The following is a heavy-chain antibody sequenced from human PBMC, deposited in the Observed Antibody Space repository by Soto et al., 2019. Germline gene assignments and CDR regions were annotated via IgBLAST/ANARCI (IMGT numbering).Heavy chain of an antibody. CDR2: MNPGSGKT. CDR1: GYTFINFD. D-gene: IGHD6-13*01. CDR3: ARMASAGTLNWFDP. V-gene: IGHV1-8*02. Sequence: EASVKVTCKASGYTFINFDISWVRQAAGQGLEWLGWMNPGSGKTGYASKFQVRVAKARGGSNGHTPLELSSLTSDDTAVYYCARMASAGTLNWFDPWGQGTLVTVS. J-gene: IGHJ5*02.